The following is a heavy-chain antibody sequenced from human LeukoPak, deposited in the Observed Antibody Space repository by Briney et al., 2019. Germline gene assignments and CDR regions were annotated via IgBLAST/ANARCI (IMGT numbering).Heavy chain of an antibody. D-gene: IGHD6-6*01. CDR2: IYYSGSM. CDR3: ARPSTKYSSSSGYFQH. CDR1: GGSISSYSYH. J-gene: IGHJ1*01. Sequence: PSETLSLTCTVSGGSISSYSYHWGWIRQPPGKGLEWIGSIYYSGSMYYNPSLKSRVTISVDTSKNQFSLKLSPVTAADTAVYYCARPSTKYSSSSGYFQHWGQGTLVTVSS. V-gene: IGHV4-39*01.